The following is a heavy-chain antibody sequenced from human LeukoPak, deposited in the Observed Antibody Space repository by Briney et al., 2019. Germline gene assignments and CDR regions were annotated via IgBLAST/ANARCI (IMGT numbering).Heavy chain of an antibody. CDR1: GYTFTSYY. D-gene: IGHD4-11*01. V-gene: IGHV1-46*01. CDR3: ARWTTTYLDY. J-gene: IGHJ4*02. CDR2: INPSGGST. Sequence: ASVKVSCKASGYTFTSYYMHWVRQAPGQGLEWMGIINPSGGSTGYAQKFQGRVTMTRDTSTITVYMELSSLRSEDTAVYYCARWTTTYLDYWGQGTLVTVSS.